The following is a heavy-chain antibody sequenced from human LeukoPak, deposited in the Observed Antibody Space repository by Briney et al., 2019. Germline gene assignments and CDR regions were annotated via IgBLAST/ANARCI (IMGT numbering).Heavy chain of an antibody. CDR1: GGSIRSGAYF. CDR2: IHYSGSA. J-gene: IGHJ3*02. Sequence: SETLSLTCTVSGGSIRSGAYFWSWIRQRPGKGLEWIGYIHYSGSAYYNPSLKSRITVSVDTTKNQFSLKLSSVTAADTAVYYCARERDSNYYDSRGYSDAFDMWGQRTMIIVSS. V-gene: IGHV4-31*03. D-gene: IGHD3-22*01. CDR3: ARERDSNYYDSRGYSDAFDM.